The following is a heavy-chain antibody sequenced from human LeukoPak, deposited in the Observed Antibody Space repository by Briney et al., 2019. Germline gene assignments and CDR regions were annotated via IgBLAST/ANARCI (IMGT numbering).Heavy chain of an antibody. CDR2: ISSSSSCI. CDR3: ARLVDGDYVFDY. Sequence: PGGSLRLSCAASGFTFSSYSMNWVRQAPGKGLEWVSSISSSSSCIYYADSVKGRFTISRDNAKNSLYLQMNSLRAEDTAVYYCARLVDGDYVFDYWGQGTLVTVSS. V-gene: IGHV3-21*01. J-gene: IGHJ4*02. CDR1: GFTFSSYS. D-gene: IGHD4-17*01.